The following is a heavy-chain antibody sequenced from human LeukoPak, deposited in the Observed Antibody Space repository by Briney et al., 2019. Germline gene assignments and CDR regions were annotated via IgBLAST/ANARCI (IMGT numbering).Heavy chain of an antibody. D-gene: IGHD6-13*01. CDR2: IYYSGST. CDR1: GGSISSYY. CDR3: AKTWDSSWSFDY. Sequence: SETLSLTCTVSGGSISSYYWSWIRQPPGKGLGWIGYIYYSGSTNYNPSLKSRVTISVDTSKNQFSLKLSSVTAADTAVYYCAKTWDSSWSFDYWGQGTLVTVSS. J-gene: IGHJ4*02. V-gene: IGHV4-59*01.